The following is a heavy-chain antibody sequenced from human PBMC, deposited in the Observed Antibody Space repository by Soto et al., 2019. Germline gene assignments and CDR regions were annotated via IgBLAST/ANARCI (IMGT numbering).Heavy chain of an antibody. CDR3: ARDTPPTTMVYYYYYYGMDV. CDR1: GFTFSSYW. D-gene: IGHD5-18*01. V-gene: IGHV3-7*01. J-gene: IGHJ6*02. Sequence: GSLRLSCAASGFTFSSYWMSWVRQAPGKGLEWVANIKQDGSEKYYVDSVKGRFTISRDNAKNSLYLQMNSLRAEDTAVYYCARDTPPTTMVYYYYYYGMDVWGQGTTVTVSS. CDR2: IKQDGSEK.